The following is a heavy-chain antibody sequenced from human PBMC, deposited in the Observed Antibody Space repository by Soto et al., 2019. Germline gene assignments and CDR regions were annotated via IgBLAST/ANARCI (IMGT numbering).Heavy chain of an antibody. CDR2: ISAYNGNT. CDR3: AKEGLLRHFDFDS. V-gene: IGHV1-18*01. J-gene: IGHJ4*02. Sequence: GAPVKVSCKASGYTFTSYGISWVRQAPGQGLEWMGWISAYNGNTNYAQKLQGRVTMTTDTSTSTAYMELNSLRAEDTALYYCAKEGLLRHFDFDSWGRGTLVTVSS. CDR1: GYTFTSYG. D-gene: IGHD3-9*01.